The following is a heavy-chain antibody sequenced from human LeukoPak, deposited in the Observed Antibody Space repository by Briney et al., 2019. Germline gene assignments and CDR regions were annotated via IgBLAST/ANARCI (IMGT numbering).Heavy chain of an antibody. Sequence: GGSLRLSCVASGFTFSRSWITRVRQAPGKGLEWVANINEDGSVKNHVDSVKGRFTISRDNAKNSLYLQMNSLRAEDTAVYYCARDSGYNTFDIWGRGAMVTVSS. CDR3: ARDSGYNTFDI. V-gene: IGHV3-7*01. CDR2: INEDGSVK. D-gene: IGHD1-14*01. CDR1: GFTFSRSW. J-gene: IGHJ3*02.